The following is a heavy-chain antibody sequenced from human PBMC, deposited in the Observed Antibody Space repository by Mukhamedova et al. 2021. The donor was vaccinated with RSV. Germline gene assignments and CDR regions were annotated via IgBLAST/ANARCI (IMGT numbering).Heavy chain of an antibody. CDR3: AKTGQEGVPSRFMPFDY. J-gene: IGHJ4*02. CDR2: ISGSGSSP. D-gene: IGHD2-2*01. V-gene: IGHV3-23*01. Sequence: VSGISGSGSSPYYADSVKGRFTVSRDNSKNTLYLEINSLRVEDTAIYYCAKTGQEGVPSRFMPFDYLGQGTLVTVSS.